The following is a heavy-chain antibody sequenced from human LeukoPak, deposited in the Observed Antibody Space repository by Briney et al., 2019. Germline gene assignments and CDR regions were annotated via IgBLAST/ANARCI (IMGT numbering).Heavy chain of an antibody. V-gene: IGHV3-23*01. D-gene: IGHD2-21*01. Sequence: GGSLRLSCAGSRFIFNDYAMNWVRQAPGKGLEWVSAISDSGNTYHADSVKGRFTISRDSSKNTLFLQMNRLRPEDAAVYYCAKAPVTTCRGAYCYPFDYWGQGTLVTVSS. CDR2: ISDSGNT. J-gene: IGHJ4*02. CDR3: AKAPVTTCRGAYCYPFDY. CDR1: RFIFNDYA.